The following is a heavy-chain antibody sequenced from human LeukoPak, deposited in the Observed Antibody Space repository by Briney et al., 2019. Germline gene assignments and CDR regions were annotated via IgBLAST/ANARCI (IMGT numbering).Heavy chain of an antibody. CDR2: TNDSGTA. V-gene: IGHV4-34*01. J-gene: IGHJ4*02. CDR3: ARGYPSAGWLLPFDS. D-gene: IGHD3-22*01. CDR1: GGAFGGYY. Sequence: TSGTLSLTYDVHGGAFGGYYWTWVRQPPGKGLEWIGDTNDSGTANYNPSLKSRVTISVDTSKKQTSLRLTSVTAADTAVYYCARGYPSAGWLLPFDSWGQGILVTVSS.